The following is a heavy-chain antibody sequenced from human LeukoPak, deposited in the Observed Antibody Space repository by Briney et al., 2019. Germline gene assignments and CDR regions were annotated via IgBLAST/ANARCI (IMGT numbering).Heavy chain of an antibody. CDR1: GGSFSGYY. CDR3: ARVGWSRTKDWFDP. J-gene: IGHJ5*02. V-gene: IGHV4-34*01. D-gene: IGHD1-7*01. Sequence: SETLSLTCAVYGGSFSGYYWSWIRQPPGKGLEWIGEINHSGSTNYNPSLKSRVTISVDTSKNQFSLKLSSVTAADTAVYYCARVGWSRTKDWFDPWGQGTLVTVSS. CDR2: INHSGST.